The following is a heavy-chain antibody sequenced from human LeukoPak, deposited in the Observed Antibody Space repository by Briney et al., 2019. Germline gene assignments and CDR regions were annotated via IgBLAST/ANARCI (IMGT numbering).Heavy chain of an antibody. Sequence: GGSLRLSCAASGFTFSDYYMSWIRQAPGKGLEWVSYISSSGSTIYYADSVKGRFTISRDNDKNSLYLQMNSLRAEDTAVYYCARDVVVTALDYWGQGTLVTVSS. CDR3: ARDVVVTALDY. CDR2: ISSSGSTI. V-gene: IGHV3-11*01. CDR1: GFTFSDYY. D-gene: IGHD2-21*02. J-gene: IGHJ4*02.